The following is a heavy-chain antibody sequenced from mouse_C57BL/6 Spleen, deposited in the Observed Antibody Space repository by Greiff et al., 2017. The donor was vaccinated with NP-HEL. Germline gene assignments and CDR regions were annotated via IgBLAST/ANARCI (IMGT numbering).Heavy chain of an antibody. J-gene: IGHJ4*01. CDR1: GYAFSSSW. CDR2: IYPGDGDT. CDR3: ARPYYYAMDY. Sequence: QVQLQQSGPELVKPGASVKISCKASGYAFSSSWMNWVKPRPGKGLEWIGRIYPGDGDTNYNGKFKGKATLTADKSSSTAYMQLSSLTSEDSAVYFCARPYYYAMDYWGQGTSVTVSS. V-gene: IGHV1-82*01.